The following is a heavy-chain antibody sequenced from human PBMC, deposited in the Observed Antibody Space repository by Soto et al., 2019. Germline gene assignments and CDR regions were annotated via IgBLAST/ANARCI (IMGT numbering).Heavy chain of an antibody. J-gene: IGHJ3*02. CDR2: INIGGDNT. D-gene: IGHD3-10*01. CDR1: GYNFNKYA. V-gene: IGHV3-23*01. Sequence: GGSLRLSCVGSGYNFNKYAVSWVRQAPGKGLEWVSAINIGGDNTFYTDSVKGRFTISRDNSKNMLYLEMNSLTAEDTAVYYCARRACYFGGTGSHAFDIWGQGTRVTVSS. CDR3: ARRACYFGGTGSHAFDI.